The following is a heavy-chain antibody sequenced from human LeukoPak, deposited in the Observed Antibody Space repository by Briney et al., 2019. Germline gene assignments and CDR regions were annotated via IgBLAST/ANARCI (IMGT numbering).Heavy chain of an antibody. Sequence: ASVKVSCKVSGYTLTELSIHWVRQAPGKGLEWMGGFDPEDGETIYAQKFQGRVTMTEDTSTDTAYMELSSLRSEDTAVYYCATDKGLPTGYSSGWYVYWGQGTLVTVSS. D-gene: IGHD6-19*01. CDR1: GYTLTELS. CDR3: ATDKGLPTGYSSGWYVY. V-gene: IGHV1-24*01. CDR2: FDPEDGET. J-gene: IGHJ4*02.